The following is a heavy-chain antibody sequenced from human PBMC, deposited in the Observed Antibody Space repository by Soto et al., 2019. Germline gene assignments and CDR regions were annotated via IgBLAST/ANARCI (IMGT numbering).Heavy chain of an antibody. D-gene: IGHD2-8*01. CDR3: ASALQDCTNGVCYEVDAFDI. J-gene: IGHJ3*02. CDR1: GFTFSSYG. CDR2: IWYDGSNK. Sequence: GGSLRLSCAASGFTFSSYGMHWVRQAPGKGLEWVAVIWYDGSNKYYADSVKGRFTISRDNSKNTLYLQMNSLRAEDTAVYYCASALQDCTNGVCYEVDAFDIWGQGTMVTVSS. V-gene: IGHV3-33*01.